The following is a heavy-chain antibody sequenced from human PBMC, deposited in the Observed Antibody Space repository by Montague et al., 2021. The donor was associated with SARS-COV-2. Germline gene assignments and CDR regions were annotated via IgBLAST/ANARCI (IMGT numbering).Heavy chain of an antibody. Sequence: SLRLSCAASGFTFSRSAMTWVRQAPGKGLEWISVTYNTATSTYYADSVKGRFTISRDDSKNTLSLHMNSLRVDDTAVYYCAKVGDYFGDPKHYFDLWGPGTLVTVSS. CDR2: TYNTATST. CDR3: AKVGDYFGDPKHYFDL. J-gene: IGHJ4*02. V-gene: IGHV3-23*03. D-gene: IGHD3-10*01. CDR1: GFTFSRSA.